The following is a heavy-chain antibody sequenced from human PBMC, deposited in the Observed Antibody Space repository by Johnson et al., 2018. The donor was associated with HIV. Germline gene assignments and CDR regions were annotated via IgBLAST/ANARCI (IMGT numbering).Heavy chain of an antibody. CDR1: GFTFSSYA. J-gene: IGHJ3*02. CDR3: ARGGEKGAFDI. CDR2: ISGSGGST. V-gene: IGHV3-23*04. D-gene: IGHD7-27*01. Sequence: VQLVESGGGLVQPGGSLRLSCAASGFTFSSYAMSWVRQAPGKGMEWVSAISGSGGSTYYADSVKGRFTILIDDSKNSLYLQMNSLKTEDTAVYYCARGGEKGAFDIWGQGTLVTVSS.